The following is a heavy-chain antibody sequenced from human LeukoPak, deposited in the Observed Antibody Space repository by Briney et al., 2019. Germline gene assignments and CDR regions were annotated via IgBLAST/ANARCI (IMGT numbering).Heavy chain of an antibody. D-gene: IGHD2-15*01. J-gene: IGHJ3*02. CDR2: IYPGDSDT. CDR1: GYSFTSYW. Sequence: GESLKISCKGSGYSFTSYWIGWVRQMPGKGLEWMGIIYPGDSDTRYSPSFQGQVTISADKSISNAYLQWSSLKASDTAVYYCTPTRVAATLAFRFDAFDIWGQGAMVTVSS. V-gene: IGHV5-51*01. CDR3: TPTRVAATLAFRFDAFDI.